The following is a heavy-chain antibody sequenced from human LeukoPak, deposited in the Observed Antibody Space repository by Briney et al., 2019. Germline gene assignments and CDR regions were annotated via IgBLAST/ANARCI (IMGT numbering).Heavy chain of an antibody. D-gene: IGHD6-19*01. V-gene: IGHV3-23*01. CDR2: ISDSGDST. CDR3: AKKITIPGWLYYVGY. Sequence: SGGSLRLSCAVSGFTFSSYAMSWVRQAPGRGLEWVSAISDSGDSTYYADSVKGRFTVSRDNSKNTLYPQMNSLRAEDTAVYYCAKKITIPGWLYYVGYWGQGNPGTVSS. J-gene: IGHJ4*02. CDR1: GFTFSSYA.